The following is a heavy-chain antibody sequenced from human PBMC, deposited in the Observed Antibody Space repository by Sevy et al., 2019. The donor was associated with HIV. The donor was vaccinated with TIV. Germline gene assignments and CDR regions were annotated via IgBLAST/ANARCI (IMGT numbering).Heavy chain of an antibody. Sequence: ETLSLTCSVSGGSMSSYYWSWIRQSPGKGLEWIGYIYYSGSTKYNPSLKSRVTVSLDMSRKQFSLTLSSVTAADTAVYYCARHLVVAASAFDIWGQGTMVTVSS. CDR1: GGSMSSYY. D-gene: IGHD2-15*01. CDR2: IYYSGST. J-gene: IGHJ3*02. CDR3: ARHLVVAASAFDI. V-gene: IGHV4-59*08.